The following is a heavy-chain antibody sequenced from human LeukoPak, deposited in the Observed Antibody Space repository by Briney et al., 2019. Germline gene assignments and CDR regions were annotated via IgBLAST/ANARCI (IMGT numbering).Heavy chain of an antibody. CDR1: GFTFSSYS. V-gene: IGHV3-23*01. CDR2: ISGSGGSA. Sequence: GGSLRLSCAASGFTFSSYSMSWVRQAQGKGLEWVSAISGSGGSAYYADSVKGRFTISRDNSKNTLYLQMNSLRAEDTAVYYCAKRQLYFDYWGQGTLVTVSS. CDR3: AKRQLYFDY. J-gene: IGHJ4*02. D-gene: IGHD1-1*01.